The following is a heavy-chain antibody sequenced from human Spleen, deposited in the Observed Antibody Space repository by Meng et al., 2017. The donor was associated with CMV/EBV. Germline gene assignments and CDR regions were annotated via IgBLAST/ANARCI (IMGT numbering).Heavy chain of an antibody. CDR1: GFTFDDYA. D-gene: IGHD2/OR15-2a*01. CDR2: ISWDGGSI. CDR3: AKDTEYRTSSGLLDY. Sequence: SGFTFDDYAMHWVRQAPGKGLEWVSLISWDGGSIYYADSVKGRFTISRDNSKNSLYLQMNSLRAEDTALYYCAKDTEYRTSSGLLDYWGQGTLVTVSS. V-gene: IGHV3-43D*03. J-gene: IGHJ4*02.